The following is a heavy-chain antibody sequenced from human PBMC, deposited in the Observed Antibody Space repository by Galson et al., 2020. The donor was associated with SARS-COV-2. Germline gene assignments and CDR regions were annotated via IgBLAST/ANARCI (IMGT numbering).Heavy chain of an antibody. CDR2: ISSSGSTI. V-gene: IGHV3-48*03. CDR1: GFTFSSYE. J-gene: IGHJ4*02. Sequence: GGSLRLSCAASGFTFSSYEMNWVRQAPGKGLEWVSYISSSGSTIYYADSVKGRFTISRDNAKNSLYLQMNSLRAEDTAVYYCAKNQLLSTLDYWGQGTLVTVSS. D-gene: IGHD2-2*01. CDR3: AKNQLLSTLDY.